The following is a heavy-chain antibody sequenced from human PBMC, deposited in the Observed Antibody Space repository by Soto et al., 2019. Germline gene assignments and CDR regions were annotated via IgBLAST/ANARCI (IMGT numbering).Heavy chain of an antibody. V-gene: IGHV5-10-1*01. CDR2: IDPSDSQT. CDR1: GYSFAGDW. Sequence: GESLKISCKGSGYSFAGDWITWVRQKPGKGLEWMGRIDPSDSQTYYSPSFRGHVTISVTKSITTVFLQWSSLRASDTAMYYCARQIYDSDTGPNFQYYFDSWGQGTPVTVSS. J-gene: IGHJ4*02. D-gene: IGHD3-22*01. CDR3: ARQIYDSDTGPNFQYYFDS.